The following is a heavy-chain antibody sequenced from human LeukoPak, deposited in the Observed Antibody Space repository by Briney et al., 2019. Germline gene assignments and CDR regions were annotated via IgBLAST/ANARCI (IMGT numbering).Heavy chain of an antibody. V-gene: IGHV4-38-2*02. J-gene: IGHJ4*02. D-gene: IGHD6-6*01. CDR3: ARVGIAARVDY. Sequence: PSETLSLTCTVSGYSISSGYYWGWIRQPPGKGLEWIGSIYHSGSTYYNPSLKSRVTISVDTSKNQFSLKLSSVTAADTAVYYCARVGIAARVDYWGQGTLVTVSS. CDR1: GYSISSGYY. CDR2: IYHSGST.